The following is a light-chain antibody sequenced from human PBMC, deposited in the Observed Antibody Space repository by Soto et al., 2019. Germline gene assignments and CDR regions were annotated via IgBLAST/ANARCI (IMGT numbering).Light chain of an antibody. Sequence: DIQMTQSPSSLSASVGDRVTSTCRASQGIRNDLAWYQQKPGKAPKRLIYAASSLQSGVPSRFSGSGSGTEFTLTISSLQPEDFATYYCLQHNNYPPITFGQGTRLEIK. CDR1: QGIRND. CDR3: LQHNNYPPIT. J-gene: IGKJ5*01. V-gene: IGKV1-17*01. CDR2: AAS.